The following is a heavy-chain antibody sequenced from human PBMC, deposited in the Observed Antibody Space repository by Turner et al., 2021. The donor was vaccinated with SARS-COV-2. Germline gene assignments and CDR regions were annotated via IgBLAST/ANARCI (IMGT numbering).Heavy chain of an antibody. CDR2: IYYSGST. D-gene: IGHD6-19*01. CDR1: VGSISSSSYY. Sequence: QLQLQASGPGLVKPSETLSLTCTVPVGSISSSSYYWGWIRQPPGKGLEWIGSIYYSGSTYYNPSRKGRVTISVDTSKNQFSLKLNSVTAADTAVYYCASPGGNSGWFFAYDIWGQGTMVTVSS. J-gene: IGHJ3*02. V-gene: IGHV4-39*01. CDR3: ASPGGNSGWFFAYDI.